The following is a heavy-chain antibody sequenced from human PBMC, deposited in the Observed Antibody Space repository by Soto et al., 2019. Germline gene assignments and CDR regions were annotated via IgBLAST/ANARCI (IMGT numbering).Heavy chain of an antibody. CDR2: INSDGSST. Sequence: EVQLVESGGGLVQPGGSQRLSCAASGFTFSTYWMHWVRQAPGKGLVWVSRINSDGSSTSYADSVKGRFTISRDNAKDTLYMQMNSLRGEDTAMYYCARVRCSGGSCRDAYDIWGQGTMVTVSS. J-gene: IGHJ3*02. CDR3: ARVRCSGGSCRDAYDI. V-gene: IGHV3-74*01. D-gene: IGHD2-15*01. CDR1: GFTFSTYW.